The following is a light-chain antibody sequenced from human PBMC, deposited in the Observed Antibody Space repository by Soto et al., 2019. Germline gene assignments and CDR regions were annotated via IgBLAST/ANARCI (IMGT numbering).Light chain of an antibody. CDR2: GTS. J-gene: IGKJ1*01. CDR3: QQYNNWWT. CDR1: QSVSSN. V-gene: IGKV3-15*01. Sequence: EIVMTQSPATLSVSPGERATLSCRASQSVSSNLAWYQQKPCQAPRLLIYGTSTRATGIPARFSGSGSGKEFTITISSLQSEDFAVYYCQQYNNWWTFGQGTKVEIK.